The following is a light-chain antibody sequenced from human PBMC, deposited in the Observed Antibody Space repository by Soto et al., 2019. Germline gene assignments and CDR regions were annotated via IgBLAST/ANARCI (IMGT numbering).Light chain of an antibody. V-gene: IGLV1-44*01. CDR1: SSNLGSNT. J-gene: IGLJ2*01. CDR2: SNN. Sequence: QSVLTQPPSASGTPGQRVTISCSGSSSNLGSNTVNWYQQLPGTAPKLLIYSNNQRPSGVTDRFSGSKAGTSASLAISGLQSEDEDDYYCAAWDDSLNGVVFGGGTKLTVL. CDR3: AAWDDSLNGVV.